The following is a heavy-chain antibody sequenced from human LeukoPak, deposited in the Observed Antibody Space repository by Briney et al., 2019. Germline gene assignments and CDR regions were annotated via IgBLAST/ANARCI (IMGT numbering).Heavy chain of an antibody. J-gene: IGHJ4*02. CDR2: IYDSSSDI. V-gene: IGHV3-21*01. CDR1: GFTFNSYA. D-gene: IGHD2-2*01. CDR3: ARVGRVAYSSSWCLDY. Sequence: VKPGGSLRLSCVAYGFTFNSYAISWVRQAPGKGLEWVSSIYDSSSDIYYTDSLKGRFTISRDNAKNSLYLQMNSLRAEDTAVYYCARVGRVAYSSSWCLDYWGQGTLVTVSS.